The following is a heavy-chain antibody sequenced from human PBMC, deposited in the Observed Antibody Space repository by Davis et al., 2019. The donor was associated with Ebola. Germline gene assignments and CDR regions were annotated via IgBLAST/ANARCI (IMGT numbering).Heavy chain of an antibody. J-gene: IGHJ6*02. V-gene: IGHV3-21*04. D-gene: IGHD5-12*01. CDR1: GFIFSSYS. CDR2: ISSSSSYI. CDR3: VSGDGRGSSYDMDV. Sequence: GESLKISCAAAGFIFSSYSMNWVRQAPGKGLEWVSSISSSSSYIYYADSVKGRFTISRDNAKNSLFMQMNSLRAEETAVYYCVSGDGRGSSYDMDVWGQGTTVTVSS.